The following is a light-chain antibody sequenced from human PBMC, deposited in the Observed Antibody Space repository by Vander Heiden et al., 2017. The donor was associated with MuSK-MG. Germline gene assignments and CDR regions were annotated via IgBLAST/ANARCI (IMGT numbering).Light chain of an antibody. Sequence: DIQMTQSPSSLSASVGDRVTITCRASQSISSYLNWYQQKPGKAPKLLIYAASSLQSGVPSRFSGSGSGTDFTLTISSLQPEDFATYYCQQRDSRWTFGQGTKVEIK. CDR3: QQRDSRWT. V-gene: IGKV1-39*01. J-gene: IGKJ1*01. CDR1: QSISSY. CDR2: AAS.